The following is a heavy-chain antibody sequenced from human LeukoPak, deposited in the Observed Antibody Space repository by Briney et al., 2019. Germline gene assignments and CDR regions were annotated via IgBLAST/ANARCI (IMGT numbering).Heavy chain of an antibody. J-gene: IGHJ4*02. CDR3: AVVSDCSSTSCYVNY. D-gene: IGHD2-2*01. V-gene: IGHV4-34*01. CDR1: GGSFSGYY. CDR2: INHSGST. Sequence: SETLSLTCAVYGGSFSGYYWSWIRQPPGKGLEWIGEINHSGSTNYNPSLKSRVTISVDTSKNQFSLKLSSVTAADTAVYHCAVVSDCSSTSCYVNYWGQGTLVTVSS.